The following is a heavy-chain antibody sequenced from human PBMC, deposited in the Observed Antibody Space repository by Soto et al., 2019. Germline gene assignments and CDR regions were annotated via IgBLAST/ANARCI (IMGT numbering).Heavy chain of an antibody. Sequence: GGSLRLSCAASGFTFSSYSMNWVRQAPGKGLEWVSYISSSSSTIYYADSVKGRFTISRDNAKNSLYLQMNSLRDEDTAVYYCARDSDYDFWSGYPDEEQYYFDYWGQGTLVTVSS. V-gene: IGHV3-48*02. CDR3: ARDSDYDFWSGYPDEEQYYFDY. CDR1: GFTFSSYS. CDR2: ISSSSSTI. D-gene: IGHD3-3*01. J-gene: IGHJ4*02.